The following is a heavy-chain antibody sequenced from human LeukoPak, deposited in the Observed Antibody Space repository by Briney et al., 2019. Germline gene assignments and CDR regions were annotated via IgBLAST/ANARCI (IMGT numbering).Heavy chain of an antibody. J-gene: IGHJ4*02. Sequence: SQTLSLTCAVSGGSISSGGYSWSWIRQPPGKGLEWIGYIYHSGGTYYNPSLKSRVTISVDRSKNQFSLKLSSVTAADTAVYYCARRRGPGYFDYWGQGTLVTVSS. CDR1: GGSISSGGYS. D-gene: IGHD5-12*01. CDR2: IYHSGGT. V-gene: IGHV4-30-2*01. CDR3: ARRRGPGYFDY.